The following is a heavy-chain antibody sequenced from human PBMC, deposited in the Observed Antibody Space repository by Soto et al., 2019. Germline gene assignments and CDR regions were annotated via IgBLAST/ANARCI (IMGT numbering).Heavy chain of an antibody. D-gene: IGHD3-10*01. CDR2: LNTGNGNT. Sequence: GASVKVSCKASGYTFTTYTIHWVRQAPGQRPEWMGWLNTGNGNTKYSQKFQGRVSITRDTSASTANMELSSLTFEDTAVYYCARDRGVATNFDCWGQGTLVTVSS. J-gene: IGHJ4*02. V-gene: IGHV1-3*04. CDR1: GYTFTTYT. CDR3: ARDRGVATNFDC.